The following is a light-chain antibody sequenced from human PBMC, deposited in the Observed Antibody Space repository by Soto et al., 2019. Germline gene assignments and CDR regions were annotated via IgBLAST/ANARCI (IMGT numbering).Light chain of an antibody. CDR3: QQLNSYPLT. V-gene: IGKV1-9*01. Sequence: DIQLTQSPSFLSASVGDRVTITCRASQGISSYLAWYQQKPGKAPTLLIYAASTLQSGGPSRFSGSGSGTEFTLTISSLQPEDFATYYCQQLNSYPLTFGPGTKVDIK. CDR2: AAS. J-gene: IGKJ3*01. CDR1: QGISSY.